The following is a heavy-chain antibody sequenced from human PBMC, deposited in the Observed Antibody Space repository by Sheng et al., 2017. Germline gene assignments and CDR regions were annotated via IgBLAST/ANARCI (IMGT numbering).Heavy chain of an antibody. CDR1: GFTFSDYS. V-gene: IGHV3-11*04. CDR3: ARAGRGYSGLDY. Sequence: QEQLVESGGGLVKPRGSLRLSCAASGFTFSDYSMNWIRQAPGKGLEWVSYISSGGSTIKYADSVKGRFTISRDNAKNSLYLQMNSLRVEDTAVYYCARAGRGYSGLDYWGQGTLVTVSS. J-gene: IGHJ4*02. CDR2: ISSGGSTI. D-gene: IGHD5-12*01.